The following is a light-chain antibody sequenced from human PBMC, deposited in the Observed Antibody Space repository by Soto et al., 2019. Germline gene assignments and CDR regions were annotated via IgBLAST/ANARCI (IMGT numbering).Light chain of an antibody. CDR2: WAS. CDR3: QQYYRTPVT. J-gene: IGKJ4*01. V-gene: IGKV4-1*01. Sequence: DIVMTQSPDSLAVSLGERATVNCKSSQRLVYSSNNKNYLAWYQQKPGQPPKLLIYWASARESGVPDRFSGSGSGTDFTLTISSLQAEDVAVYYCQQYYRTPVTFGGGTKVDI. CDR1: QRLVYSSNNKNY.